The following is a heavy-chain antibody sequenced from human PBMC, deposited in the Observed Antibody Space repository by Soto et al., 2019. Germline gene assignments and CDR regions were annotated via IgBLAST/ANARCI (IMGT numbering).Heavy chain of an antibody. D-gene: IGHD1-26*01. CDR1: GYTFTGYY. J-gene: IGHJ4*02. CDR3: ARGAPIHVPLPQVWGGAPGFDY. CDR2: INPNSGGT. V-gene: IGHV1-2*04. Sequence: ASVKVSCKASGYTFTGYYMHWVRQAPGQGLEWMGWINPNSGGTNYAQKFQGWVTMTRDTSISTAYMELSRLRSDDTAVYYCARGAPIHVPLPQVWGGAPGFDYWGQGTLVTVSS.